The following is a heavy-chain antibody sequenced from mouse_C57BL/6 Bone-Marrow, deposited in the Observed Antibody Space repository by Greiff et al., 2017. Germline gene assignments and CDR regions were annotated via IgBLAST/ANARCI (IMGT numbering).Heavy chain of an antibody. CDR2: IDPSDSYT. J-gene: IGHJ3*01. D-gene: IGHD2-3*01. V-gene: IGHV1-69*01. CDR1: GYTFTSYW. Sequence: QVQLQQPGAELVMPGASVKLSCKASGYTFTSYWMHWVKQRPGQGLEWIGEIDPSDSYTNYNQKFKGKSTLTVDKSSSTAYMQLSSLTSEDSAVYYCAGSLYDGYYGWFAYWGQGTRVTVSA. CDR3: AGSLYDGYYGWFAY.